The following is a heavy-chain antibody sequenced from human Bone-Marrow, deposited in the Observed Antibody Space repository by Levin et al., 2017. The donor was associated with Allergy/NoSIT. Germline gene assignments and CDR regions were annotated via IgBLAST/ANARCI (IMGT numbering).Heavy chain of an antibody. D-gene: IGHD3-10*01. J-gene: IGHJ6*02. V-gene: IGHV3-30*14. CDR3: ARGIWFGELPYYYYYGMDM. CDR1: GFTFNRYV. Sequence: GGSLRLSCGASGFTFNRYVMYWVRQAPGKGLEWVGLMSYDGTTQYYADSAKGRFTISRDISKNMLYLQMSSLRVEDTTVYYCARGIWFGELPYYYYYGMDMWGPGTAVTVS. CDR2: MSYDGTTQ.